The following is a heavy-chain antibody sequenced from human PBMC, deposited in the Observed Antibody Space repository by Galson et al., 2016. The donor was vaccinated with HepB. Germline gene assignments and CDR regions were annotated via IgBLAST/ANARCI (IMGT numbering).Heavy chain of an antibody. CDR2: ISSSNYI. CDR1: GFTFSSYS. J-gene: IGHJ4*02. D-gene: IGHD4-11*01. CDR3: VRNLFSGDDYSVDY. Sequence: SLRLSCAASGFTFSSYSMNWVRQAPGKGLEWVSSISSSNYIYHADSGKGRFTIRRDNAKNSLYLQMNSLRAEDTAVYYCVRNLFSGDDYSVDYWGQGTPVTVSS. V-gene: IGHV3-21*01.